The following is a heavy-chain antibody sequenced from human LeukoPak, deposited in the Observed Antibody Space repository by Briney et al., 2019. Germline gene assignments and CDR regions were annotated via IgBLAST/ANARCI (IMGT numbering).Heavy chain of an antibody. V-gene: IGHV1-69*04. D-gene: IGHD5-24*01. CDR1: GGTFSSYA. CDR2: IIPILGIA. Sequence: GASVKVSCKASGGTFSSYAISWVRQAPGQGLEWMGRIIPILGIANYAQKFQGRVTITADKSTSTAYMGLSSLRSEDTAVYYCARDSRGEDGDGYMFDYWGQGTLVTVSS. CDR3: ARDSRGEDGDGYMFDY. J-gene: IGHJ4*02.